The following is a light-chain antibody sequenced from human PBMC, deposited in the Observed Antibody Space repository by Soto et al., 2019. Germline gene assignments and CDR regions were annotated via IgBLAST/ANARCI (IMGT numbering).Light chain of an antibody. CDR1: QSVSAGY. CDR3: QQFGSSPPRT. J-gene: IGKJ1*01. CDR2: GAS. Sequence: EPVLTQSPGTLSLSPGERATLSCRASQSVSAGYLTWYQQKPGQAPSVLIYGASSRATGVPDRFSGSGSGTDFTLTISRLEPEDSAMYYCQQFGSSPPRTFGQGTKVDIK. V-gene: IGKV3-20*01.